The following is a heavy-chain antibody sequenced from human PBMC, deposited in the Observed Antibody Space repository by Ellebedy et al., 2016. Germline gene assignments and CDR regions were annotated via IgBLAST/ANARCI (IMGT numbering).Heavy chain of an antibody. J-gene: IGHJ3*01. CDR3: ARHLGTPGPWDPFEL. Sequence: SETLSLTCTVSGGSISNKSYYWGWIRQPPGMGLEWIGTVYYSGSTYYNPSLKSRVSISVESSKNQISLNLRSVTAADSGVYYCARHLGTPGPWDPFELWGQGTMVTVSS. CDR1: GGSISNKSYY. V-gene: IGHV4-39*01. D-gene: IGHD7-27*01. CDR2: VYYSGST.